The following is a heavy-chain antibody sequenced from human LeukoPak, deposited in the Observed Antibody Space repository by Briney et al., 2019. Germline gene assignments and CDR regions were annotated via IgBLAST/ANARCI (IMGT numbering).Heavy chain of an antibody. Sequence: ASVKVSCKASGYTFTSYGISWVRQAPGQGLEWMGWISAYNGNTNYAQKFQGRVTITADKSTSTAYMELSSLRSEDTAVYYCARGVLAHYGMDVWGQGTTVTVSS. CDR1: GYTFTSYG. CDR3: ARGVLAHYGMDV. D-gene: IGHD3-3*02. J-gene: IGHJ6*02. V-gene: IGHV1-18*01. CDR2: ISAYNGNT.